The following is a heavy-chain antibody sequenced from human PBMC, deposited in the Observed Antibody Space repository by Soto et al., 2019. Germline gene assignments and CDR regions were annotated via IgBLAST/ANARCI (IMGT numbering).Heavy chain of an antibody. CDR3: AKGPIVGANYNYYDMDV. V-gene: IGHV3-23*01. CDR2: FSGNGINT. Sequence: EVQLLESGGGLVQPGGSLRLSCAASGFTISSNAMTWVRHAPGKGLEWVSSFSGNGINTYYADSVKGRFTISRDNSKNTLYLQRNSLRVEDTAVYHCAKGPIVGANYNYYDMDVWGQGTTVTVSS. CDR1: GFTISSNA. J-gene: IGHJ6*02. D-gene: IGHD1-26*01.